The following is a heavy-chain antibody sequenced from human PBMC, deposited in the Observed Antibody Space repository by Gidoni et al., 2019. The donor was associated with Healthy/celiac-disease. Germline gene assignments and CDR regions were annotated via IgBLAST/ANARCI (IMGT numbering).Heavy chain of an antibody. CDR2: IKSKTDGGTT. CDR3: TTNPTYYYDSSGYYCHY. J-gene: IGHJ4*02. Sequence: EVQLVESGGGLVKPGGSLRLSCAASGFTFSHSWMSWVRQAPGKGLEWVGRIKSKTDGGTTDYAAPVKGRFTISRDDSKNTLYLKMNSLKTEDTAVYYCTTNPTYYYDSSGYYCHYWGQGTLVTVSS. D-gene: IGHD3-22*01. CDR1: GFTFSHSW. V-gene: IGHV3-15*01.